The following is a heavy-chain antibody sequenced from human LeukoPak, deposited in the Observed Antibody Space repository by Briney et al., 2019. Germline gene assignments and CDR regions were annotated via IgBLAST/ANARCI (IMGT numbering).Heavy chain of an antibody. Sequence: PGRSLRLSCAASGFTFSSYAMHWVRQAPGKGLEWVAVISYDGSNKYYADSVKGRFTISRDNSKNTLYLQMNSLRAEDTAVYYCAKDQRYWAVWGQGTTVTVFS. CDR1: GFTFSSYA. CDR3: AKDQRYWAV. J-gene: IGHJ6*02. CDR2: ISYDGSNK. D-gene: IGHD2-15*01. V-gene: IGHV3-30*04.